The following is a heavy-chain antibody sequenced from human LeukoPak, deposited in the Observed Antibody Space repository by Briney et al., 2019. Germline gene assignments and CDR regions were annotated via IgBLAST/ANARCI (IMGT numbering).Heavy chain of an antibody. J-gene: IGHJ5*02. CDR1: GGSISSGDYY. CDR3: ARASGDYDILTGYYPGGWFDP. D-gene: IGHD3-9*01. Sequence: TSQTLSLTCTVSGGSISSGDYYWSWIRQPPGKGLEWIGYIYYSGSTYYNPSLKSRVTISVDTSKNQFSLKLSSVTAAGTAVYYCARASGDYDILTGYYPGGWFDPWGQGTLVTVSS. CDR2: IYYSGST. V-gene: IGHV4-30-4*01.